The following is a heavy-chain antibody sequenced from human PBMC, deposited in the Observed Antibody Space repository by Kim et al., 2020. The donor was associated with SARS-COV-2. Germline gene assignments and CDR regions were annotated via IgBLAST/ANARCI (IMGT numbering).Heavy chain of an antibody. CDR3: ARAGGYYDILTGYYPLYGMDV. J-gene: IGHJ6*02. CDR2: IYYSGST. D-gene: IGHD3-9*01. V-gene: IGHV4-31*03. CDR1: GGSISSGGYY. Sequence: SETLSLTCTVSGGSISSGGYYWSWIRQHPGKGLEWIGYIYYSGSTYYNPSLKSRVTISVDTSKNQFSLKLSSVTAADTAVYYCARAGGYYDILTGYYPLYGMDVWGQGTTVTVSS.